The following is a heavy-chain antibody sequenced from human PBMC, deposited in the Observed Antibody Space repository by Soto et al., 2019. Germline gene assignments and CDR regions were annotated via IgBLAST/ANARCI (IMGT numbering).Heavy chain of an antibody. D-gene: IGHD3-22*01. CDR2: IKSKSDGGTT. V-gene: IGHV3-15*01. J-gene: IGHJ6*02. Sequence: PGGSLRLSCAVSGFTFSGAWMSWVRQAPGKGLEWVGRIKSKSDGGTTDYNAPVKGRFTISRDDSKNTLYLQINSLKAEDTAVYYCCTISHYSDTSGYYYYYGMDVWGQGTTVTVS. CDR3: CTISHYSDTSGYYYYYGMDV. CDR1: GFTFSGAW.